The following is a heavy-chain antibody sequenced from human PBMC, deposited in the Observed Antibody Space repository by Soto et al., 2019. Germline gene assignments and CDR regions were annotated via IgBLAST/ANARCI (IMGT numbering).Heavy chain of an antibody. CDR3: ARGPYGDPAPRLDP. Sequence: QVQLQESGPGLVKPSQTLSLTCTVSGASISGDGYSWSWIRQQPGKGLQWIGYIYYSGSTYYTPTLKGRLTLSADMSKNQSSIALTSATAADTAIYYCARGPYGDPAPRLDPWGQGALVTVSS. D-gene: IGHD4-17*01. J-gene: IGHJ5*02. CDR1: GASISGDGYS. CDR2: IYYSGST. V-gene: IGHV4-31*03.